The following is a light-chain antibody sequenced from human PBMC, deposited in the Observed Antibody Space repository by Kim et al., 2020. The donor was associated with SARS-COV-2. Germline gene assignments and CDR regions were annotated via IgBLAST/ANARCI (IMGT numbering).Light chain of an antibody. V-gene: IGLV2-14*03. CDR2: DVS. CDR1: SSDVGGYNY. CDR3: SSYTSSSTLKV. Sequence: QSITISCTGTSSDVGGYNYVSWYQQHPGKAPKLMIYDVSNRPSGVSNRFSGSKSGNTASLTISGLQAEDEADYYCSSYTSSSTLKVFGGGTQLTV. J-gene: IGLJ2*01.